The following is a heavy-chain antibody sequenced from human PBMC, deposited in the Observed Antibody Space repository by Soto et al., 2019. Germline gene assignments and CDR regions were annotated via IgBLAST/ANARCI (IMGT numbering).Heavy chain of an antibody. CDR3: ASGYGRDYYYYGMDV. CDR1: GGSISSYY. J-gene: IGHJ6*02. D-gene: IGHD3-16*01. V-gene: IGHV4-59*01. CDR2: IYYSGST. Sequence: QVQLQESGPGLVKPSETLSLTCTVSGGSISSYYWSWIRQPPGKGLEWIGYIYYSGSTNYNPSLKSRVTISVDTSKNQFSLKLSSVTAADTAVYYCASGYGRDYYYYGMDVWGQGTTVTVSS.